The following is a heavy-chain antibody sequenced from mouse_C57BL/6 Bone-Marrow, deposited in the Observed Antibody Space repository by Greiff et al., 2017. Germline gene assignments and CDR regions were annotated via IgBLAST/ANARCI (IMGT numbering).Heavy chain of an antibody. CDR3: ARSGATVRGYYFDY. V-gene: IGHV1-84*01. CDR1: GYTFTDYY. CDR2: IYPGSGNT. D-gene: IGHD1-1*01. Sequence: QVQLKESGPELVKPGASVKISCKASGYTFTDYYINWVKQRPGQGLEWIGWIYPGSGNTKYNEKFKGKATLTVDTSSSTAYMQLSSLTSEDSAVYCCARSGATVRGYYFDYWGQGTTLTVSS. J-gene: IGHJ2*01.